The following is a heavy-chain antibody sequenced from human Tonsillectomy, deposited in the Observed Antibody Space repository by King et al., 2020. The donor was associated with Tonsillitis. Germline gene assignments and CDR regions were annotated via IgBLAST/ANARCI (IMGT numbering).Heavy chain of an antibody. D-gene: IGHD3-22*01. V-gene: IGHV4-34*01. J-gene: IGHJ4*02. CDR1: GGSFSGYY. CDR3: ARGFRRLWDSSAYYFDY. CDR2: INHSGST. Sequence: VQLQQWGAGLLKPSETLSLTCAVYGGSFSGYYWSWIRQTPGKGLEWIGEINHSGSTNYNPSLKSRVTISVDTSKNQFSLKLSSVTAADTAVYYCARGFRRLWDSSAYYFDYWGQGTLVTVSS.